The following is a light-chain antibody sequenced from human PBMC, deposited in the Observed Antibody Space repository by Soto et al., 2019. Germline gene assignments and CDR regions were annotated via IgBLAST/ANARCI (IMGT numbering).Light chain of an antibody. J-gene: IGKJ4*01. V-gene: IGKV3-20*01. CDR3: QQYDSSHLT. Sequence: EVVLTQSPGTLSLSPGERATLSCRASQSVSSSYFAWYQQKPGQAPRRLIYAVSNRATGIPARFSGSGSGTDFTLTISRLEPEDFAVYYCQQYDSSHLTFGGGTKVEIK. CDR1: QSVSSSY. CDR2: AVS.